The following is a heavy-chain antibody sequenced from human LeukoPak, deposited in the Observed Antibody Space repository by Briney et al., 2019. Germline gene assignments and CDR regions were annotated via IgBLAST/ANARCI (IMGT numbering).Heavy chain of an antibody. CDR1: GFTVSSNY. Sequence: GGSLRLSCAASGFTVSSNYLSWVRQAPGKRLECVSVIYSGGNTYYADSVKGRFTISRDNSKNTLYLQMNSLRAEDTAVYYCARTTAAGPFDYWGQGTLVTVSS. V-gene: IGHV3-53*01. CDR3: ARTTAAGPFDY. D-gene: IGHD6-13*01. J-gene: IGHJ4*02. CDR2: IYSGGNT.